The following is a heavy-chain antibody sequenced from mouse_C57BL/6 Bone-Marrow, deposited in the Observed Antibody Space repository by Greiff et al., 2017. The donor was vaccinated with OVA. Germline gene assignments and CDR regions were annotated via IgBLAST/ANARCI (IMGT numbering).Heavy chain of an antibody. J-gene: IGHJ1*03. CDR1: GYTFTDYY. CDR3: ARDGITTVVATDWYFDV. D-gene: IGHD1-1*01. CDR2: INPNTGGT. Sequence: VQLQQSGPELVKPGASVKISCKASGYTFTDYYMNWVKQSHGKSLEWIGDINPNTGGTSSNQKFKGKATLTVDKSSSPAYMELRSLTSEDSAVYYCARDGITTVVATDWYFDVWGTGTTVTVSS. V-gene: IGHV1-26*01.